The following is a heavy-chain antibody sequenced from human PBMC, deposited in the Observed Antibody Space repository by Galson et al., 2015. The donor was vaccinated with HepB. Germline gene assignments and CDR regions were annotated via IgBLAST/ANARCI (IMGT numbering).Heavy chain of an antibody. V-gene: IGHV3-11*06. CDR3: ARVADADYGDHSHFDS. Sequence: SLRLSCAASGFTFSDYYMSWIRQAPGKRLEWISYISQSGTYTNYADSVKGRFTISRDNAQNSLYLQINSLRAEDTAVYYCARVADADYGDHSHFDSWGQGTLVTVSS. J-gene: IGHJ4*02. CDR1: GFTFSDYY. CDR2: ISQSGTYT. D-gene: IGHD4-17*01.